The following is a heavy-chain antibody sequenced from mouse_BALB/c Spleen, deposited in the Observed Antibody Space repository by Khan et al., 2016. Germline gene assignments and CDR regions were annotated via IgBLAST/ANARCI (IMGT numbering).Heavy chain of an antibody. J-gene: IGHJ4*01. CDR3: ARVWGDY. D-gene: IGHD1-1*02. CDR1: GFSLTGYG. Sequence: QVQLKESGPGLVAPSQSLSLTCTVSGFSLTGYGVNWVRQPPGKGLEWLGMIWGDGSTDYNSALKSRLSISKDNSKSQVFLKMNSLETEDTARYYCARVWGDYWGQGTSVTVSS. V-gene: IGHV2-6-7*01. CDR2: IWGDGST.